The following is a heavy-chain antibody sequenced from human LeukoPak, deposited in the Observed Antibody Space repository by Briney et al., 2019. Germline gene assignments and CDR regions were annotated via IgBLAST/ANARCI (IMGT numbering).Heavy chain of an antibody. CDR1: GFTFSSYA. J-gene: IGHJ4*02. CDR2: ISGSGGST. CDR3: AKVVAREITLIVVANDY. V-gene: IGHV3-23*01. D-gene: IGHD3-22*01. Sequence: GGFLRLSCAASGFTFSSYAMSWVRQAPGKGLEWVSGISGSGGSTYYADSVKGRFTISRDHSKSTLYLQMNSLTAEDTATYYCAKVVAREITLIVVANDYWGQGTLVTVSS.